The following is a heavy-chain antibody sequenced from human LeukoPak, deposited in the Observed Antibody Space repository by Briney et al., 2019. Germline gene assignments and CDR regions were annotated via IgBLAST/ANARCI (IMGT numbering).Heavy chain of an antibody. CDR3: TRDIVLPTAYWYFDL. CDR2: IYSSGTT. CDR1: GGFISSYY. Sequence: PSETLSLTCSVSGGFISSYYWSWIRQPAGKGLEWIGRIYSSGTTNYSPSLKSRVTMSVDTSKNQFSLRLSSVTAADTAVYSCTRDIVLPTAYWYFDLWGRGTLDTVSS. J-gene: IGHJ2*01. D-gene: IGHD2-2*01. V-gene: IGHV4-4*07.